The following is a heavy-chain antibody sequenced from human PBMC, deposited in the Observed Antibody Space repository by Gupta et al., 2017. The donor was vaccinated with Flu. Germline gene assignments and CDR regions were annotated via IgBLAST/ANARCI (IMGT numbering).Heavy chain of an antibody. J-gene: IGHJ4*02. CDR3: ARSIEEYSLGRYFDY. CDR2: IYYSGTI. V-gene: IGHV4-31*03. Sequence: QVQLQESVPGLVEPSQTLSLSCPVSGGSISSGNFFWNWIRQHPGRGLEWIGYIYYSGTITYNPSLKSRTTISADMSNNQFSLKLTSVTSADTAVYYCARSIEEYSLGRYFDYWGQGTLVTVSS. CDR1: GGSISSGNFF. D-gene: IGHD6-6*01.